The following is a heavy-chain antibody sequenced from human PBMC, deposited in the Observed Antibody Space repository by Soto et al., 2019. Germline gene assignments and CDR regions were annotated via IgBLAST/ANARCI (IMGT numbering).Heavy chain of an antibody. CDR3: ARAPYYYDSSGMTYYFDY. V-gene: IGHV1-69*06. Sequence: GASVKVSCKASGGTFSSYAISWVRQAPGQGLEWMGGIIPIFGTANYAQKFQGRVTITADKSTSTAYMELSSLRSEDTAVYYCARAPYYYDSSGMTYYFDYWGQGTLVTVSS. CDR2: IIPIFGTA. D-gene: IGHD3-22*01. CDR1: GGTFSSYA. J-gene: IGHJ4*02.